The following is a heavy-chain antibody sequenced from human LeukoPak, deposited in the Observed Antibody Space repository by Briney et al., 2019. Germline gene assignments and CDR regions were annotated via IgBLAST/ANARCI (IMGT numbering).Heavy chain of an antibody. D-gene: IGHD6-6*01. V-gene: IGHV3-23*01. Sequence: PGGSLRLSCAASGFTFSSYAMSWVRQAPGKGLEWVSAISGSGGSTYYADPVKGRFTISRDNSKNTLYLQMNSLRAEDTAVYYCAKDSEGGAARRWGDYFDYWGQGTLVTVSS. CDR1: GFTFSSYA. CDR2: ISGSGGST. CDR3: AKDSEGGAARRWGDYFDY. J-gene: IGHJ4*02.